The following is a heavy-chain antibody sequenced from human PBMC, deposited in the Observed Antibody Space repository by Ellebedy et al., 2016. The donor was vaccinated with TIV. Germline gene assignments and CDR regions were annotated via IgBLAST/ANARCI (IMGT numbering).Heavy chain of an antibody. V-gene: IGHV4-39*01. CDR1: GGSISSSSYY. J-gene: IGHJ4*02. D-gene: IGHD3-10*01. CDR2: IYYSGST. Sequence: SETLSLTXTVSGGSISSSSYYWGWIRQPPGKGLEWIGSIYYSGSTYYNLSLKSRVTISVDTSKNQFSLKLSSVTAADTAVYYCAGQRSPDYYGSGSYNFDYWGQGTLVTVSS. CDR3: AGQRSPDYYGSGSYNFDY.